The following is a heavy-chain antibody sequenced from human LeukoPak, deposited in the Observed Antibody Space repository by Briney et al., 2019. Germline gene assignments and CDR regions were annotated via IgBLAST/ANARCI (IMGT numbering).Heavy chain of an antibody. V-gene: IGHV4-39*01. CDR2: FRYSWNT. CDR3: ARHEDSVFGESAFHF. CDR1: GDSISNNDYY. D-gene: IGHD3-10*01. J-gene: IGHJ4*02. Sequence: SETLSLTCTVSGDSISNNDYYWGWVRQPPGKGLEWIGSFRYSWNTVYNPSLKSRVTISGDMSTNKFSLRLSSVIGPGTTVYYSARHEDSVFGESAFHFWGQGTLVTVSS.